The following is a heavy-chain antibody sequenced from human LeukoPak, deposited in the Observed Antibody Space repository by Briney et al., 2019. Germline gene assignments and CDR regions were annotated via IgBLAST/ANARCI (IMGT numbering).Heavy chain of an antibody. Sequence: GGSLRLSCAASGFTFSSYSMNWVRQAPGKGLEWVSSISSSSSYIYYADSVKGRFTISRDNAKNSLYLQMNSLRAEDTAVYYCARDLDSSGYYYTFDYWGQGTLVTVSS. CDR3: ARDLDSSGYYYTFDY. CDR1: GFTFSSYS. J-gene: IGHJ4*02. CDR2: ISSSSSYI. V-gene: IGHV3-21*01. D-gene: IGHD3-22*01.